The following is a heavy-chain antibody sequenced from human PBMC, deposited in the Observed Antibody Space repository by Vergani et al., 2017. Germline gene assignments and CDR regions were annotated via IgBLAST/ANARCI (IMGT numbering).Heavy chain of an antibody. CDR2: TYYSGST. D-gene: IGHD3-10*01. CDR1: GGSISSYY. V-gene: IGHV4-59*01. J-gene: IGHJ4*02. Sequence: QVQLQESGPGLVKPSETLSLTCTVSGGSISSYYWSWIRQPPGKGLEWIGYTYYSGSTNYNPSLKSRVTISVDTSKNQFSLKLSSVTASDTAVYYCARNVLLWFGEIPTPGYYFAYWGQGTLVTVSS. CDR3: ARNVLLWFGEIPTPGYYFAY.